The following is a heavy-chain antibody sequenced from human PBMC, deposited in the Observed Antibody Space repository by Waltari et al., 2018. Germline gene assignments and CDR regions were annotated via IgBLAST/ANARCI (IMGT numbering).Heavy chain of an antibody. V-gene: IGHV4-31*01. CDR1: GGSISSGGYY. J-gene: IGHJ2*01. CDR3: ARSYYYDSSGWGTSYFDL. Sequence: QVQLQESGPGLVKPSQTLSLTCTVSGGSISSGGYYWSWIRQHPGKGLEWFGYIYYSGSTYYNPSLKSLVTISVDTSKNQCSLKLSSVTAADTAVYYCARSYYYDSSGWGTSYFDLWGRGTLVTVSS. CDR2: IYYSGST. D-gene: IGHD3-22*01.